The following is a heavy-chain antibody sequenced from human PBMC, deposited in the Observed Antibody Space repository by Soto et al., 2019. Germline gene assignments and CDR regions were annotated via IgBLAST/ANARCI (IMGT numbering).Heavy chain of an antibody. CDR2: IIPIIGMS. CDR1: GGTFTSYT. CDR3: ARSYGSGSRPFDY. V-gene: IGHV1-69*02. Sequence: QVHLLQSGAEMKKPGSSVKVSCTAFGGTFTSYTFSCVRQAPGQRLEWMGRIIPIIGMSSSAHNFQGRLTMIADKTTNTSYMVLSSLTSIDTAIYYCARSYGSGSRPFDYWGQGTLVTVSS. D-gene: IGHD3-10*01. J-gene: IGHJ4*02.